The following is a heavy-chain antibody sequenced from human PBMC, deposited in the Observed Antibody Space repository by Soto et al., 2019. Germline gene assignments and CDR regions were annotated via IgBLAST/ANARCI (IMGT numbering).Heavy chain of an antibody. Sequence: SETLSLTCTLSGGSVRAPDWWNWVRQSPDKGLEWIAEVHISGHSNYNPSLRSRVSVSIDSSKNQFYLNLNSVTAADTAIYYCARVHQGCSANNCYFDPWGQGTQVTVSS. CDR2: VHISGHS. CDR1: GGSVRAPDW. J-gene: IGHJ5*01. V-gene: IGHV4-4*02. D-gene: IGHD1-1*01. CDR3: ARVHQGCSANNCYFDP.